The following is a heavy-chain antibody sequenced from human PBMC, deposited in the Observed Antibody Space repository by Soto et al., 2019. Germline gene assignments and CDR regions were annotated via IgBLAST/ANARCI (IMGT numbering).Heavy chain of an antibody. CDR2: MNPNSGET. V-gene: IGHV1-8*02. Sequence: QEQLVQSAAEVKKPGASVKVSCMTSGYTFNDYEINWVRQATGQGLEWIGWMNPNSGETGYAQRFQSRVTITTSTSLSTAYLELSSLTSDDTAVYYCARIAMPARPRWYNWFDPWGQGTLVTVSS. CDR3: ARIAMPARPRWYNWFDP. D-gene: IGHD2-2*01. J-gene: IGHJ5*02. CDR1: GYTFNDYE.